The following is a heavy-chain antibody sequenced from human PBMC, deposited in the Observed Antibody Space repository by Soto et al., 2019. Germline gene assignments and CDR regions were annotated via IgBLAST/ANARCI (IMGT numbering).Heavy chain of an antibody. Sequence: LRLSCAASGFTFSHYAMHWVRQPPGKGLEWVAVVSDGGYNKFYFDSVKGRFTVFRDDSKQTLDLQMNDLRPEDTAIYFCARESVAGFAWGQGTRVTVSS. D-gene: IGHD6-19*01. CDR1: GFTFSHYA. CDR2: VSDGGYNK. J-gene: IGHJ1*01. V-gene: IGHV3-30*04. CDR3: ARESVAGFA.